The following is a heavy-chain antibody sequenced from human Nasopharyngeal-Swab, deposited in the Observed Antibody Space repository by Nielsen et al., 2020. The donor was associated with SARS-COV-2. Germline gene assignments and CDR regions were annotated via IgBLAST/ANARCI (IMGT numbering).Heavy chain of an antibody. CDR1: GYTFTNYY. D-gene: IGHD2-15*01. CDR3: ARARGGYCSGGSCYFDY. J-gene: IGHJ4*02. CDR2: INPSGGST. V-gene: IGHV1-46*01. Sequence: ASVKVSCKASGYTFTNYYMHWVRQAPGQGLELMGIINPSGGSTSYAQKFQGRVTMTRDTSTSTVYMKLSSLRSEDTAVYYCARARGGYCSGGSCYFDYWGQGTLVTVSS.